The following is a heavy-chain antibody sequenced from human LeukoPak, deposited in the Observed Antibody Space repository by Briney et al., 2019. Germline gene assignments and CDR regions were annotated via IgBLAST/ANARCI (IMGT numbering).Heavy chain of an antibody. D-gene: IGHD2-21*01. CDR1: GFSFRSYS. CDR2: ISAGSSFI. CDR3: ARGDWFDP. V-gene: IGHV3-21*04. Sequence: GGSLRLSCAASGFSFRSYSLKWVRQAPGKGLEWVSSISAGSSFIFYAESVKGRFTISRDQAKNSLSLHMSSLRSDDTAIYYCARGDWFDPWGQGTLVTVSS. J-gene: IGHJ5*02.